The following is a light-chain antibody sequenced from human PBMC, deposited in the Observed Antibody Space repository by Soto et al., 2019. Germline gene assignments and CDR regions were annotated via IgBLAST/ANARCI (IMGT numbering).Light chain of an antibody. J-gene: IGKJ5*01. Sequence: AIRMTQSPSSLSASTGDRVTITCRASQGICSYLAWYQQKPGKAPKLLIYAASTLQSGVPSRFSGSGSETEFTLTISRLQPDDFATYFCHSRAFGQGTRLEIK. CDR2: AAS. CDR3: HSRA. CDR1: QGICSY. V-gene: IGKV1-8*01.